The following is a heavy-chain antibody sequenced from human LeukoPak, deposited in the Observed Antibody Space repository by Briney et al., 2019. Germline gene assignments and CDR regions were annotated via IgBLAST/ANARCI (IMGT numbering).Heavy chain of an antibody. CDR3: ARGWLAETTVVTPYSY. D-gene: IGHD4-23*01. J-gene: IGHJ4*02. V-gene: IGHV1-69*13. CDR2: IIPIFGTA. Sequence: GASVKVSCKASGGTLSSYVINWVRQAPGQGLEWMGGIIPIFGTANYAQKFQGRVTITAVESMSTAYMELSSLRSEDTAVYYCARGWLAETTVVTPYSYWGQGTLVTVSS. CDR1: GGTLSSYV.